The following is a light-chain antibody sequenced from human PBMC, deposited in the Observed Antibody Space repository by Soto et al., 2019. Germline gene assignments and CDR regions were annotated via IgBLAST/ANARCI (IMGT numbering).Light chain of an antibody. CDR3: QQRTIWQWK. J-gene: IGKJ1*01. CDR2: DAS. Sequence: EIVLTQSPATLSLSPGERATLSCWASQSVSNYFVWYQQKPGQAPRLLIYDASKRATGIPARFSGSGSGTDFTLTIISLEPEDFAVYYCQQRTIWQWKCGQGTKVDIK. V-gene: IGKV3-11*01. CDR1: QSVSNY.